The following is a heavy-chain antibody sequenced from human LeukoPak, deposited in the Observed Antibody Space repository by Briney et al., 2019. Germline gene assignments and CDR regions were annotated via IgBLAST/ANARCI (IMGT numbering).Heavy chain of an antibody. CDR1: GFTFSSYA. Sequence: GGSLRLSCAASGFTFSSYAMRWVRQAPGKGLEWVSAISGSGGSTYYADSVKGRFTTSRDNSKNTLYLQMNSLRAEDTAVYYCAKVRFGEPPAYWGQGTLVTVSS. D-gene: IGHD3-10*01. CDR3: AKVRFGEPPAY. V-gene: IGHV3-23*01. J-gene: IGHJ4*02. CDR2: ISGSGGST.